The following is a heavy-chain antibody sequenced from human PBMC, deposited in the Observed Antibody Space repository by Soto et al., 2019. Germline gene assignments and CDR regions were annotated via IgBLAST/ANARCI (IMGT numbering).Heavy chain of an antibody. CDR3: AREDCSSTSCRYYYMDV. V-gene: IGHV3-74*01. CDR1: GFTFSSYW. J-gene: IGHJ6*03. D-gene: IGHD2-2*01. Sequence: GGSLRLSCAASGFTFSSYWMHWVRQAPGKGLVWVSRINSDGSSTSYADSVRGRFTISRDNAKNTLYLQMNSLRAEDTAVYYCAREDCSSTSCRYYYMDVWGKGTTVTVS. CDR2: INSDGSST.